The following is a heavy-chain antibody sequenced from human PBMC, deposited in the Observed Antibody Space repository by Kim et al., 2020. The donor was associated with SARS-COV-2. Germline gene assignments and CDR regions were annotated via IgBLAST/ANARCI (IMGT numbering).Heavy chain of an antibody. D-gene: IGHD5-12*01. CDR2: IDWDDDK. J-gene: IGHJ6*02. V-gene: IGHV2-70*01. Sequence: SGPTLVNPTQTLKLTCTFSGFSLSTSGMCVSWIRQPPGKALEWLALIDWDDDKYYSTSLKTRLTISKDTSKNQVVLTMTNMDPVDTATYYCARTRVEMATIVVYYYGMDVWGQGTTVTVSS. CDR3: ARTRVEMATIVVYYYGMDV. CDR1: GFSLSTSGMC.